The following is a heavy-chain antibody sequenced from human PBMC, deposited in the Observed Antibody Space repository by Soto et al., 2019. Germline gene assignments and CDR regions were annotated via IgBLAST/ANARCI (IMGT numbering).Heavy chain of an antibody. D-gene: IGHD1-1*01. V-gene: IGHV6-1*01. CDR1: GDSVSSNSAA. Sequence: PSPTLSLTCAISGDSVSSNSAAWNWIRQSPSRGLEWLGRTYYRSKWHNDYGVSVKSRITINPDTSKNQFSLQLNSVTPEDTAVYYCARDRWNNNGLDVWGQGTTVTVSS. CDR3: ARDRWNNNGLDV. CDR2: TYYRSKWHN. J-gene: IGHJ6*02.